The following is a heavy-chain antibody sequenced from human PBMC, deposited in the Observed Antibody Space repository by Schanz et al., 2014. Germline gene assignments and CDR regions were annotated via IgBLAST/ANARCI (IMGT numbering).Heavy chain of an antibody. J-gene: IGHJ4*01. CDR2: IATSSSTR. V-gene: IGHV3-48*01. Sequence: EVQLLDSGGGLVQPGGSLRLSCAASGFTFSSYAMSWVRQAPGKGLEWLSYIATSSSTRHYADSVKGRVTISRDNAKNSLYLQMNSLRAEDTAVYYCAREQIMAAAGLVDYWGHGTLVTVSS. D-gene: IGHD6-13*01. CDR1: GFTFSSYA. CDR3: AREQIMAAAGLVDY.